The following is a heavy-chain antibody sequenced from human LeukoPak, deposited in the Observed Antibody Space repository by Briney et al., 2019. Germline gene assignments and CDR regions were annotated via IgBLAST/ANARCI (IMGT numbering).Heavy chain of an antibody. D-gene: IGHD3-10*01. CDR1: GFTVSSNY. J-gene: IGHJ4*02. CDR2: IYSGGST. CDR3: AKCLPGFGDLLDVWNY. Sequence: PGGSLRLSCAASGFTVSSNYMSWVRQATGKGLEWVSVIYSGGSTYYADSVKGRFTISRDNSKNTLYLQMNSLRAEDTALYYCAKCLPGFGDLLDVWNYWGQGILVTVSS. V-gene: IGHV3-53*01.